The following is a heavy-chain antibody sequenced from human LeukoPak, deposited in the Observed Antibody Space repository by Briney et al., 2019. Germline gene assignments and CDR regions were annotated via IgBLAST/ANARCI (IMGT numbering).Heavy chain of an antibody. CDR3: ARDGGFHYYDSSGRNWFDP. Sequence: SVKVSCKASGGTFSSYAISWVRQAPGQGLEWMGGIIPIFGTANYAQKFQGRVTITADESTSTAYMELSSLRSEDTAVYYCARDGGFHYYDSSGRNWFDPWGQGPWSPSPQ. D-gene: IGHD3-22*01. CDR1: GGTFSSYA. V-gene: IGHV1-69*13. CDR2: IIPIFGTA. J-gene: IGHJ5*02.